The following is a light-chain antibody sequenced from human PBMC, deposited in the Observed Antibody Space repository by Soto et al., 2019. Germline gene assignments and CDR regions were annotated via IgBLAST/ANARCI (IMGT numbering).Light chain of an antibody. Sequence: QSALTQPASVYGSPGQSITISCTGTSSDSGYYDYVSWYQHHSGKATKLIIYEVNNRPSGVSNRFSGSKSVNTASLTISGLQAEDEADYYCSSHSSSSAYYVFGTGTKVTVI. V-gene: IGLV2-14*01. J-gene: IGLJ1*01. CDR2: EVN. CDR3: SSHSSSSAYYV. CDR1: SSDSGYYDY.